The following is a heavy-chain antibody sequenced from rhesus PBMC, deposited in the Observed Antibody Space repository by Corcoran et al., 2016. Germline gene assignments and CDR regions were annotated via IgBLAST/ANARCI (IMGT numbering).Heavy chain of an antibody. CDR2: IYGGVGST. CDR3: AREHDV. V-gene: IGHV4S9*01. Sequence: QVQLQESGPGLVKPSETLSLTCIAPGGFLSDSYFWNWVRQPPGKGLVWLCNIYGGVGSTFYNPSLKSRLTISKDTSKNQFFLKLNSVTAADTAFYFCAREHDVWGPGVLVTVSP. J-gene: IGHJ5-1*01. CDR1: GGFLSDSYF.